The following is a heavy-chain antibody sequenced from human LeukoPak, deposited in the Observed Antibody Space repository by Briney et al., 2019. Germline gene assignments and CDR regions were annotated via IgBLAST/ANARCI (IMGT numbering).Heavy chain of an antibody. Sequence: ASVKVSCKASGGTFSSYLISWVRQAPGQGLEWMGGIIPIIGTADYIQKFQDRVTITADESTTTSYMELRSLRSDDTAVYYCARDRIAAAETPLGYWGQGTLVTVSS. CDR1: GGTFSSYL. J-gene: IGHJ4*02. CDR2: IIPIIGTA. D-gene: IGHD6-13*01. CDR3: ARDRIAAAETPLGY. V-gene: IGHV1-69*13.